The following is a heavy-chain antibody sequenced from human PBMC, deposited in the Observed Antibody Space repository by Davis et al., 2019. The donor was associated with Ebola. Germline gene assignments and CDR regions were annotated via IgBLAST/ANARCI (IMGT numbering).Heavy chain of an antibody. Sequence: MPSETLSLTCTVSGGSISSYYWSWIRQPPGKGLEWIGYIYYSGSTNYNPSLKSRVTISVDTSKNQFSLKLSSVTAADTAVYYCARHALYSSSSWFDPWGQGTLVTVSS. D-gene: IGHD6-6*01. V-gene: IGHV4-59*08. CDR2: IYYSGST. CDR3: ARHALYSSSSWFDP. J-gene: IGHJ5*02. CDR1: GGSISSYY.